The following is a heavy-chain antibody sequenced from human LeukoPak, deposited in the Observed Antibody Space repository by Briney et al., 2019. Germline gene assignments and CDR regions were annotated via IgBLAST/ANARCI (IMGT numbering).Heavy chain of an antibody. D-gene: IGHD3-3*01. V-gene: IGHV1-2*02. CDR3: ARGRSAWLLYRVRPNYFDY. CDR2: INPNSGGT. J-gene: IGHJ4*02. Sequence: ASVKVSCKASGYTFTGYYMHWVRQAPGQGLEWMGWINPNSGGTNYAQKFQGRVTMTRDTSISTAYMELSRLRSDDTAVYYCARGRSAWLLYRVRPNYFDYWGQGTLVTVSS. CDR1: GYTFTGYY.